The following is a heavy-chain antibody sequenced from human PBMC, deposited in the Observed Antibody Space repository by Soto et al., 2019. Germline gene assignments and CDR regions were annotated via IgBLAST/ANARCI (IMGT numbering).Heavy chain of an antibody. CDR3: AKSLTLYYYGMDV. Sequence: PGGSLRLSCAASGFTFSSYGMHWVRQAPGKGLEWVAVISYDGSNKYYADSVKGRFTISRDNSKNTLYLQMNSLRAEDTAVYYCAKSLTLYYYGMDVWGQGTTVTVSS. V-gene: IGHV3-30*18. CDR1: GFTFSSYG. CDR2: ISYDGSNK. J-gene: IGHJ6*02.